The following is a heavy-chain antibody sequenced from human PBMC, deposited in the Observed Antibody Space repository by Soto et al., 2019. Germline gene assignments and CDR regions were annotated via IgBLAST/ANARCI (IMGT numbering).Heavy chain of an antibody. CDR2: IIPISDTT. V-gene: IGHV1-69*01. CDR3: ARSQGSSTSLEIYYYYYYGMDV. CDR1: GGTFSSYA. D-gene: IGHD2-2*01. Sequence: QVQLVQSGAEVKKPGSSVKVSCKASGGTFSSYAISWVRQAPGQGLEWMGGIIPISDTTNYAQKFQGRVTITADESTSTAYMELRSLRSEDTAAYYCARSQGSSTSLEIYYYYYYGMDVWGQGTTVTVSS. J-gene: IGHJ6*02.